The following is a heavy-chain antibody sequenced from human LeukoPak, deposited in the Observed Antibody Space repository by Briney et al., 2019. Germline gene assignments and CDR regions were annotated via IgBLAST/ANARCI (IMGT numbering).Heavy chain of an antibody. CDR2: IIPILGIA. CDR1: GYAFTSYD. J-gene: IGHJ4*02. D-gene: IGHD5-24*01. Sequence: SVKVSCKASGYAFTSYDINWVRQATGQGLEWMGRIIPILGIANYAQKFQGRVTITADKSTSTAYMELSSLRSEDTAVYYCARMKDGYNPRGRNFFDYWGQGTLVTVSS. CDR3: ARMKDGYNPRGRNFFDY. V-gene: IGHV1-69*04.